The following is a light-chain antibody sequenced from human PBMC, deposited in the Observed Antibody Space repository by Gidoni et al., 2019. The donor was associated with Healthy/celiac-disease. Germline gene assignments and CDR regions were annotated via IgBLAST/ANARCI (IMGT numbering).Light chain of an antibody. CDR3: NSRDSSGNHLGV. Sequence: SELTQDPAVSVAFGQTVGNTCQGDSLSSYYASWDQQKPGQAPVLVIYGKNNRPSGIPDRFSGSSSGNTASLTITGAQAEDEADYYCNSRDSSGNHLGVFGGGTKLPVL. V-gene: IGLV3-19*01. CDR1: SLSSYY. J-gene: IGLJ3*02. CDR2: GKN.